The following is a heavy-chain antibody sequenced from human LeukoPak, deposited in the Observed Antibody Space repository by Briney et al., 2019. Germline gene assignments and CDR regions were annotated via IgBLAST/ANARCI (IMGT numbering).Heavy chain of an antibody. J-gene: IGHJ4*02. CDR2: ITSSGSTI. CDR1: GFTFSSYE. CDR3: ARGGYCTDGVCDLDY. D-gene: IGHD2-8*01. V-gene: IGHV3-48*03. Sequence: GGSLRLSCAASGFTFSSYEMNWVRQAPGKGLEWVSYITSSGSTIYYADCVKGRFIISRDNAKNSLYLQMSSLRAGDTAVYYCARGGYCTDGVCDLDYWGQGTLVTVSS.